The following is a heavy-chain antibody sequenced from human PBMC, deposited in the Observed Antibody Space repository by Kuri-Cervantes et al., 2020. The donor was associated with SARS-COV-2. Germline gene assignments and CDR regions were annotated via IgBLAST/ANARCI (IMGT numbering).Heavy chain of an antibody. J-gene: IGHJ4*02. CDR1: GFTFSSYA. Sequence: GGSLRLSCAASGFTFSSYAMHWVRQAPGKGLEWVAVMSYDGSNKYYADSVKGRFTISRDNSKNTLYLQMKSLRDEDTAIYYCATDRAGVHDFWGQGTLVTVSS. D-gene: IGHD2-21*01. V-gene: IGHV3-30-3*01. CDR2: MSYDGSNK. CDR3: ATDRAGVHDF.